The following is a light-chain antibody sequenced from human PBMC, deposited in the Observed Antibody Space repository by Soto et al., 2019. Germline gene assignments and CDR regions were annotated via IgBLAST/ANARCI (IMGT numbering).Light chain of an antibody. Sequence: DIPMTQSPSTMSASAGDSVTITCRASQSISSWLAWYQQRPGTAPRLLIYKASTLESGVPSRFAGSGSGTEFTLTINNLQPDDFAIYYCQQYDSSSPTFGQGTKVE. J-gene: IGKJ1*01. CDR3: QQYDSSSPT. CDR2: KAS. V-gene: IGKV1-5*03. CDR1: QSISSW.